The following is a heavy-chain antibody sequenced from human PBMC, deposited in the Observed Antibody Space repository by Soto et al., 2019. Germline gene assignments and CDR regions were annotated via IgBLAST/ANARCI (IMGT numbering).Heavy chain of an antibody. D-gene: IGHD2-15*01. V-gene: IGHV4-34*01. J-gene: IGHJ6*02. CDR2: INHSGST. Sequence: QVQLQQWGAGLLKPSETLSLTCAVYGGSFSGYYWSWIRQPPGKGLEWIGEINHSGSTNYNPSLKSRVTISVDTSKNQFSLKLSSVTAADTAVYYCARGGLAAALYYYYYYYGMDVWGQGTTVTVSS. CDR3: ARGGLAAALYYYYYYYGMDV. CDR1: GGSFSGYY.